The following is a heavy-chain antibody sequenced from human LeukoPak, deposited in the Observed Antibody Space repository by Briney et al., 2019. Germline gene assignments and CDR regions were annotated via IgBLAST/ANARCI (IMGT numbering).Heavy chain of an antibody. CDR2: INHSGST. CDR3: ARVRPGTYDFWSGYPTYYFDY. Sequence: GSLRLSCAASGFTFSSYAMSWVRQPPGKGLEWIGEINHSGSTNYNPSLKSRVTISVDTSKNQFSLKLSSVTAADTAVYYCARVRPGTYDFWSGYPTYYFDYWGQGTLVTVSS. V-gene: IGHV4-34*01. D-gene: IGHD3-3*01. J-gene: IGHJ4*02. CDR1: GFTFSSYA.